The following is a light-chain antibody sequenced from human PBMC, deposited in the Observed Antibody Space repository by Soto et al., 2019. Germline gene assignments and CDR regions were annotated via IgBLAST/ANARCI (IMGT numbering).Light chain of an antibody. CDR3: QQYNNWPLWT. CDR1: QSVSSN. Sequence: EIVMTQSPATLSVSPGERATLSCSASQSVSSNLAWYQQKPGQAPRLLVYGASTRPTGIPTRFSGSGSGTEFTLTISSLQSEDFAVYYCQQYNNWPLWTFGQGTKVDIK. J-gene: IGKJ1*01. V-gene: IGKV3-15*01. CDR2: GAS.